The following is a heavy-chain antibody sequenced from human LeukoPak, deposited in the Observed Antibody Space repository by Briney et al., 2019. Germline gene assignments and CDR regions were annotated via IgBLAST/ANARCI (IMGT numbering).Heavy chain of an antibody. Sequence: PSETLSLTCTVSGGSISSSSYYWGWIRQPPGKGLEWIGSIYYSGSTYYNPSLKSRVTISVDTSKNQFSLKLSSVTAADTAVYYCARAKGRSGSLIDYWGQGTLVTVSS. CDR1: GGSISSSSYY. D-gene: IGHD1-26*01. CDR2: IYYSGST. J-gene: IGHJ4*02. CDR3: ARAKGRSGSLIDY. V-gene: IGHV4-39*07.